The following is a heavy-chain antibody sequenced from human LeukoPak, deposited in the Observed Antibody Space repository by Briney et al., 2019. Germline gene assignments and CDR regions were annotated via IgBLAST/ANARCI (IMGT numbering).Heavy chain of an antibody. J-gene: IGHJ4*02. V-gene: IGHV3-15*01. D-gene: IGHD3-10*01. CDR2: IKSKTDGGTT. Sequence: GGSLRLSCAASGVTVSSNHMNWVRQAPGKGLEWVGRIKSKTDGGTTGYAASVKGRFTISRDDSKNTLYLQMNSLKTEDTAVYYCTASQPTYYYGSGSPDPDYWGQGTLVTVSS. CDR3: TASQPTYYYGSGSPDPDY. CDR1: GVTVSSNH.